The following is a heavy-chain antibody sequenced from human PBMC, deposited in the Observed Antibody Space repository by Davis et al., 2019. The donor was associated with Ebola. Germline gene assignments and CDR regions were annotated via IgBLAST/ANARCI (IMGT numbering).Heavy chain of an antibody. CDR3: ARAPRDYGMDV. J-gene: IGHJ6*02. CDR1: GGSVSSGSYY. V-gene: IGHV4-61*01. CDR2: IYYSGST. Sequence: PSETLSLTCTVSGGSVSSGSYYWSWIRQPPGKGLEWIGYIYYSGSTNYNPSLKSRVTISVDTSKNQFSLKLSSVTAADTAVYYCARAPRDYGMDVWGQGTTVTVSS.